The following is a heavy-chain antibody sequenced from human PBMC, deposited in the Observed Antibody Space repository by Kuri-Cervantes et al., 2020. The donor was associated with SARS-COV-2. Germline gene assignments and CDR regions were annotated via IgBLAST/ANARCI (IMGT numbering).Heavy chain of an antibody. V-gene: IGHV4-38-2*02. CDR3: ARALWSGYCTFDI. D-gene: IGHD3-3*01. CDR1: GYSISSGYY. J-gene: IGHJ3*02. Sequence: SETLSLTCTVSGYSISSGYYWGWIRQPPGKGLEWIGSIYHSGSTNYNPSLKSRVTISVDTSKNQFSLKLSSVTAADTAVYYCARALWSGYCTFDIWGQGTMVTVSS. CDR2: IYHSGST.